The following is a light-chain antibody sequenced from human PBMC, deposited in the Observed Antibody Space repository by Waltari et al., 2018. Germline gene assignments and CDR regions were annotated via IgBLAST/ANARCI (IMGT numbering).Light chain of an antibody. J-gene: IGKJ3*01. CDR3: QHLNSYPPFS. CDR1: QVITSH. CDR2: AAS. Sequence: DILLTPPPSFLSAPVGDRATVPCRASQVITSHFAWYQQKPGKAPTRLIYAASTLNSGVPSRFSGSGSGTEFTLTINSLQPEDFATYYCQHLNSYPPFSFGPGTKVDIK. V-gene: IGKV1-9*01.